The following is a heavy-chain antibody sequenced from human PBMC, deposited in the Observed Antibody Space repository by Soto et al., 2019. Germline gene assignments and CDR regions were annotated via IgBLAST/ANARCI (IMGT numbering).Heavy chain of an antibody. V-gene: IGHV1-69*13. CDR2: IIPIFGTA. D-gene: IGHD5-18*01. CDR1: GGTFSSYA. Sequence: AASVKVSCKASGGTFSSYAISWVRQAPGQGLEWMGGIIPIFGTANYAQKFQGRVTITADESTSTAYMELSSLRSEDTAVYYCARDSAMVPYHFDYWGQGTLVTVSS. CDR3: ARDSAMVPYHFDY. J-gene: IGHJ4*02.